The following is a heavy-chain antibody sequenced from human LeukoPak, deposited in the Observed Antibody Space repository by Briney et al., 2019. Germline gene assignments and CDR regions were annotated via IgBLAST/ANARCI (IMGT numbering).Heavy chain of an antibody. CDR1: GYTFTDYY. Sequence: GASVKVSCKTSGYTFTDYYMHWVRQAPGQGLEWMGRINPNSGGTNYAQKFQGRVTMTRDTSISTAYMELSRLRSDDTAVYYCARDWAVAGIDYWGQGTLVTVSS. J-gene: IGHJ4*02. D-gene: IGHD6-19*01. CDR2: INPNSGGT. V-gene: IGHV1-2*06. CDR3: ARDWAVAGIDY.